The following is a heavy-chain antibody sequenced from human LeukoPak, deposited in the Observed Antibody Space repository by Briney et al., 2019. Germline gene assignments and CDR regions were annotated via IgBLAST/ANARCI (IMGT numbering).Heavy chain of an antibody. CDR3: AREWAAAGAGFVDY. J-gene: IGHJ4*02. CDR2: IYYSGST. V-gene: IGHV4-39*07. D-gene: IGHD6-13*01. CDR1: GGSISSSSYY. Sequence: SETLSLTCTVSGGSISSSSYYWGWIRQPPGKGLEWIGSIYYSGSTYYNPSLKSRVTISVDTSKNQFSLKLSSVTAAGTAVYYCAREWAAAGAGFVDYWGQGTLVTVSS.